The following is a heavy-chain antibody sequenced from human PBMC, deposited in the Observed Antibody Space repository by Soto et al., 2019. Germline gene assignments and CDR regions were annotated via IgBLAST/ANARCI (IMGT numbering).Heavy chain of an antibody. CDR2: IYHSGST. D-gene: IGHD3-22*01. J-gene: IGHJ4*02. CDR1: GGSISSGGYS. V-gene: IGHV4-30-2*01. CDR3: ARESYYYDSSGYYYAPGFDY. Sequence: PSETLSLTCAVSGGSISSGGYSLSWIRQTPGKGLEWIGYIYHSGSTYYNPSLKSRVTISVDRSKNQFSLKLSSVTAADTAVYYCARESYYYDSSGYYYAPGFDYWGQGTLVTVSS.